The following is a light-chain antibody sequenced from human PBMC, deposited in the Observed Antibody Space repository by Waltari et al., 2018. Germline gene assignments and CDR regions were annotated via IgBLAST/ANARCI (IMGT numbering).Light chain of an antibody. V-gene: IGLV6-57*01. Sequence: NFMLTQPHSVSESSGKTVTIPCTRSSASIPSNHVKWYHQRPGSSPTTVIYEDNQRPSGVPDRFSGSIDSSSNSASLTISGLKTEDEADYYCQSYDSSNQVFGGGTKLTVL. CDR1: SASIPSNH. J-gene: IGLJ2*01. CDR2: EDN. CDR3: QSYDSSNQV.